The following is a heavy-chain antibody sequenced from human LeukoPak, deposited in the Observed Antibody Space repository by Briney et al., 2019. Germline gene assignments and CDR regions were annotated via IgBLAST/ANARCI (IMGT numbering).Heavy chain of an antibody. J-gene: IGHJ5*02. D-gene: IGHD6-19*01. Sequence: SVKVSCKASGGTFSSYAISWVRQAPGQGLEWMGRIIPILGIANYAQKFQGRVTITADKSTSTAYMELSSLRSEDTAVYYCARDLGRQWLVPNWFDPWGQGTLVTVSS. CDR3: ARDLGRQWLVPNWFDP. V-gene: IGHV1-69*04. CDR2: IIPILGIA. CDR1: GGTFSSYA.